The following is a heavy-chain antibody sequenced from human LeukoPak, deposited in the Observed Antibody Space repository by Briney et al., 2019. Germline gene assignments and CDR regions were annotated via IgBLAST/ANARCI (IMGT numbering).Heavy chain of an antibody. V-gene: IGHV3-74*01. J-gene: IGHJ2*01. CDR2: INSDGSST. D-gene: IGHD1-1*01. Sequence: PGGSLRLSCAVSGFTFSNYWMYWVRQAPGKRLVSVARINSDGSSTTYADSVEGRFTISRNNTKSMLHLQMHSLRVDDSAVYFCTRTTTTADWYFDLWGRGTLVTVSS. CDR3: TRTTTTADWYFDL. CDR1: GFTFSNYW.